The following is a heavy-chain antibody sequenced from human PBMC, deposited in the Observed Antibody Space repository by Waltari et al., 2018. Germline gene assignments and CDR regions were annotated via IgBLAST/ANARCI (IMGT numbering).Heavy chain of an antibody. CDR2: IIPILGIA. Sequence: QVQLVQSGAEVKKPGSSVKVSCKASGGTFSSYTISWVRQAPGQGLEWMGRIIPILGIANDAQKFQGRVTITADKSTSTAYMELSSLRSEDTAVYYCARVGGSSTSLNYFDYWGQGTLVTVSS. CDR1: GGTFSSYT. J-gene: IGHJ4*02. CDR3: ARVGGSSTSLNYFDY. V-gene: IGHV1-69*02. D-gene: IGHD2-2*01.